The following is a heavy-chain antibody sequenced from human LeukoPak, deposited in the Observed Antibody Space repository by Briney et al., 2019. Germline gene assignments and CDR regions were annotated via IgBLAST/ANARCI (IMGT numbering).Heavy chain of an antibody. CDR1: GFTLSNVW. D-gene: IGHD3-9*01. J-gene: IGHJ4*02. CDR2: IKSKTDGGTT. CDR3: TTEGPYDIRGY. Sequence: GGSLRLSCAASGFTLSNVWMSWVRQAPGKGLEWVGRIKSKTDGGTTDYAAPVKGRFTISRDDSKNTLYLQMNSLKTEDTAVYYCTTEGPYDIRGYWGQGTLVTVSS. V-gene: IGHV3-15*01.